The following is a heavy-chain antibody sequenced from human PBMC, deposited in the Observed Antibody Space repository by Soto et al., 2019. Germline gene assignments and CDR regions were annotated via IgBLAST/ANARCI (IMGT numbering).Heavy chain of an antibody. V-gene: IGHV1-69*13. J-gene: IGHJ6*02. CDR1: GGTFSSYA. Sequence: GPPVKVSCKASGGTFSSYAISWVRQAPGQGLEWMGGIIPIFGTANYAQKFQGRVTITADESTSTAYMELSSLRSEDTAVYYCAREFVSGHYYYYGMDVWGQGTTVTVSS. CDR3: AREFVSGHYYYYGMDV. D-gene: IGHD2-15*01. CDR2: IIPIFGTA.